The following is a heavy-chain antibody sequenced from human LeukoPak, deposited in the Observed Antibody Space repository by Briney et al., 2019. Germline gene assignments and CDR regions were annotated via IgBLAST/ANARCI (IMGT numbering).Heavy chain of an antibody. CDR3: AKGGLYSSSSFDY. Sequence: PGRSLRLSCAASGFTFSSYAIHWVRQAPGKGLEWVAVISYDGSTKYNADSVKGRFTISRDNSKNTLYLQMNSLRAEDTAVYYCAKGGLYSSSSFDYWGQGTLVTVSS. V-gene: IGHV3-30*04. D-gene: IGHD6-6*01. CDR1: GFTFSSYA. J-gene: IGHJ4*02. CDR2: ISYDGSTK.